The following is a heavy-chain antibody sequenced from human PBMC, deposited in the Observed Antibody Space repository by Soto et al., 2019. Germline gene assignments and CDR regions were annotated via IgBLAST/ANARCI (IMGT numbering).Heavy chain of an antibody. D-gene: IGHD3-3*01. CDR2: IFYDGSND. J-gene: IGHJ6*02. Sequence: GGSLRLSCAGSGFFFQNYAMHWVRLAPGKGLEWVAYIFYDGSNDNYADSVKGRFTVSRDNSEGMMYLQMNNLRVEDTGVYFCARAMTMTLARIFGMDVWGLGTTVTVSS. V-gene: IGHV3-33*01. CDR3: ARAMTMTLARIFGMDV. CDR1: GFFFQNYA.